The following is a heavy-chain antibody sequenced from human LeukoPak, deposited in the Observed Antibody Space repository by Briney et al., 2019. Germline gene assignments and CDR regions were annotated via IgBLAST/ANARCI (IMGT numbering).Heavy chain of an antibody. CDR2: IIPIFGTA. CDR3: ASGEGYLDTAMGTSFDY. CDR1: GGTFSSYA. J-gene: IGHJ4*02. V-gene: IGHV1-69*05. D-gene: IGHD5-18*01. Sequence: SVKVSCKASGGTFSSYAISWVRQAPGQGLEWMGGIIPIFGTANYAQKFQGRVTITTDESTSTAYMELSSLRSGDTAVYYCASGEGYLDTAMGTSFDYWGQGTLVTVSS.